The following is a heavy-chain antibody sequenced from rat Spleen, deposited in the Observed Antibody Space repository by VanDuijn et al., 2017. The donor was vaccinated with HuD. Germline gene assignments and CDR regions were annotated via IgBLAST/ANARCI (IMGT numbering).Heavy chain of an antibody. J-gene: IGHJ3*01. CDR1: GFTFSNYY. Sequence: EVQLVESDGGLVQPGRSLKLSCAASGFTFSNYYMAWVRQAPTKGLEWVAAISPSGGSTYYPDSVRGRFTISRDNAENTVYLQMNSLQTDDTAIYFCTRSYGGYTQHWFAYWGQGTLVTVSS. V-gene: IGHV5-25*01. CDR3: TRSYGGYTQHWFAY. CDR2: ISPSGGST. D-gene: IGHD1-11*01.